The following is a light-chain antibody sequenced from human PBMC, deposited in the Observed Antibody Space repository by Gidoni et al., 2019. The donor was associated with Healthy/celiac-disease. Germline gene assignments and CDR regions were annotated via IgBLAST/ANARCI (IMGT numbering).Light chain of an antibody. CDR2: DAP. J-gene: IGKJ4*01. Sequence: EIVLPQSPATLSLSPGERATLSCRASQSVSSYLAWYQQKPGQAPRLLIYDAPTRATGIPARFSGSGSGTDFTLTISSLEPEDFAVYYCQQRSNSLGFGGGTKVEIK. CDR3: QQRSNSLG. CDR1: QSVSSY. V-gene: IGKV3-11*01.